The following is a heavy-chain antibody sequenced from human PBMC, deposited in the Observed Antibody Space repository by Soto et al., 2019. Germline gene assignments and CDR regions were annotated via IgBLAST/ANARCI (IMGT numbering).Heavy chain of an antibody. CDR3: ARLGLSYYFDY. CDR1: GGSISSYY. CDR2: IYYSWST. V-gene: IGHV4-59*08. D-gene: IGHD3-3*01. J-gene: IGHJ4*02. Sequence: PSETLSLTCTVSGGSISSYYWSWIRQPPGKGLEWIGYIYYSWSTNYNPSLKSRVTISVDTSKNQFSLKLSSVTAADTAVYYCARLGLSYYFDYWGQGTLVTVSS.